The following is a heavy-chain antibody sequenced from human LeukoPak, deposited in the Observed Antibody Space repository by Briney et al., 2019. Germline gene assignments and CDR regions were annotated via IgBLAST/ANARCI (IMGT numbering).Heavy chain of an antibody. J-gene: IGHJ6*03. Sequence: GASVKVSCKASGYTFTSYGISWVRQAPGQGLEWMGWISAYNGNTNYAQKLQGRVTMTTDTSTSTAYMELRSLRSDDTAVYHCARDVVVPAVSSYYYMDVWGKGTTVTVSS. CDR2: ISAYNGNT. CDR1: GYTFTSYG. D-gene: IGHD2-2*01. CDR3: ARDVVVPAVSSYYYMDV. V-gene: IGHV1-18*01.